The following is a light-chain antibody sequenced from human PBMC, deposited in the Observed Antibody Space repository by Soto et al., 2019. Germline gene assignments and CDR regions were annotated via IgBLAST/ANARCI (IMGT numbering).Light chain of an antibody. V-gene: IGKV1-5*03. CDR2: KAF. J-gene: IGKJ2*01. CDR3: QQYNSYSPMYT. Sequence: DIQMTQSPSTLSASVGDRVTITCRASQSIGSWLAWYQQKPGKAPKLLIYKAFSLESGVPSRFSGSGSGTEFTLTISSLQPDDFATYYCQQYNSYSPMYTFGQGTKLEIK. CDR1: QSIGSW.